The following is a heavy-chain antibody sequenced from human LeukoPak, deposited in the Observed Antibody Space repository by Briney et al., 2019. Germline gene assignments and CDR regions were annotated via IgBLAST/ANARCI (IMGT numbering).Heavy chain of an antibody. CDR1: GGSFSGYY. J-gene: IGHJ4*02. CDR2: INHSGST. CDR3: ARGRGTAGS. V-gene: IGHV4-34*01. Sequence: PSETLSLTCAVYGGSFSGYYWSWIRQPPGEGLEWIGEINHSGSTNYNPSLKSRVTISVDTSKNQFSLKLSSVTAADTAVYYCARGRGTAGSWGQGTLVTVSS. D-gene: IGHD6-13*01.